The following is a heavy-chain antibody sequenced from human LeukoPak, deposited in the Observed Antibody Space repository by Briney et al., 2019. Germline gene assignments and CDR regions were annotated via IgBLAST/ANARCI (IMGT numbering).Heavy chain of an antibody. V-gene: IGHV4-59*01. CDR2: IYYSGST. CDR3: ARDQSGNRWDYYYYGMDV. D-gene: IGHD4-23*01. J-gene: IGHJ6*02. CDR1: GDSISRYY. Sequence: SETLSLTCTVSGDSISRYYWSWIRQPLGKGPEWIGYIYYSGSTNYNPSLKSRVTISVDTSKNQFSLKLSSVTAADTAVYYCARDQSGNRWDYYYYGMDVWGQGTTVTVSS.